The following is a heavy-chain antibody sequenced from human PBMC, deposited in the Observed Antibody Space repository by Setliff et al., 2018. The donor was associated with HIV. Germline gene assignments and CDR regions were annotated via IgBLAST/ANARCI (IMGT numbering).Heavy chain of an antibody. V-gene: IGHV4-34*01. J-gene: IGHJ2*01. CDR2: INHSGST. Sequence: PSETLSLTCAVYGGSFSGYYWSWIRQPPEKGLEWIGEINHSGSTNYNPSLKSRVTISVGTSKNQFSLKLSSVTAADTAVYYCARQDYYYDSSGYYRWWEPFSWYFDLWGRGTLVTVSS. CDR1: GGSFSGYY. D-gene: IGHD3-22*01. CDR3: ARQDYYYDSSGYYRWWEPFSWYFDL.